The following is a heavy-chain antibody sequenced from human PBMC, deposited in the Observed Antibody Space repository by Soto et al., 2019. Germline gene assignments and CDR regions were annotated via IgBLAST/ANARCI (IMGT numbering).Heavy chain of an antibody. D-gene: IGHD3-10*01. CDR3: ARAIPMVRGVIEIDDAFDI. CDR1: GYTFTSYY. Sequence: QVQLVQSGAEVKKPGASVKVSCKASGYTFTSYYMHWVRQAPGQGLEWMGIINPSGGSTSYAQKFQGRVTMTRDTSTSTVYMELSSLRSEDTAVYYCARAIPMVRGVIEIDDAFDIWGQGTMVTVSS. J-gene: IGHJ3*02. V-gene: IGHV1-46*03. CDR2: INPSGGST.